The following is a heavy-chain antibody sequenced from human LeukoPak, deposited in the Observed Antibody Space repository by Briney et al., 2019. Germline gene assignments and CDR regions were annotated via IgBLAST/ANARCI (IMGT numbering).Heavy chain of an antibody. D-gene: IGHD3-3*01. CDR3: ARGGPYYDFWSGYYWDNGWFDP. V-gene: IGHV1-46*01. J-gene: IGHJ5*02. CDR2: INPSGGST. CDR1: GYTFTSYY. Sequence: ASVKVSCKASGYTFTSYYMHWVRQAPGQGLEWMGIINPSGGSTSYAQKFQGRVTMTRDMSTSTVYMELCSLRSEDTAVYYCARGGPYYDFWSGYYWDNGWFDPWGQGTLVTVSS.